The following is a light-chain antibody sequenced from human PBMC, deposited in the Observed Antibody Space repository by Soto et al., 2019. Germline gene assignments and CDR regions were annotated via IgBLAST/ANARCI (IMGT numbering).Light chain of an antibody. CDR1: KLGDKY. V-gene: IGLV3-1*01. CDR3: QAWDSSTAV. J-gene: IGLJ1*01. CDR2: QDS. Sequence: SYELTQPPSVSVSPGQTASITCFGDKLGDKYACWYQQKPGQSPVLVIYQDSKRPSGIPERFSGSNSGNTATQTISGTQAMDEADYYCQAWDSSTAVFGTGTKLTVL.